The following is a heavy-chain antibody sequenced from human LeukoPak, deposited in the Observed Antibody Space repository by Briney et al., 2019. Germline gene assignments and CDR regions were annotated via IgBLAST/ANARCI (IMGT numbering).Heavy chain of an antibody. CDR1: GDTFSSYA. Sequence: ASVKVSCKTSGDTFSSYAFSWVRQAPGQGLEWMGVMIPDFGTVDYAQRFQGRVTISADAATRTVYMELSSLKSEDTAMYYCARPRGPVGFLDYWGQGTLLTVSS. V-gene: IGHV1-69*01. CDR3: ARPRGPVGFLDY. CDR2: MIPDFGTV. D-gene: IGHD1-26*01. J-gene: IGHJ4*02.